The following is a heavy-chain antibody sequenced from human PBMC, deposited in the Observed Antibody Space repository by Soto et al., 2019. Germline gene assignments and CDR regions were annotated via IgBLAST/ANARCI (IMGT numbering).Heavy chain of an antibody. CDR2: ISAYNGNT. CDR3: ARDSDPWGRTYYYYYMDV. D-gene: IGHD7-27*01. Sequence: ASVKVSCKASGYTFTSYGISWVRQAPGQGLEWMGWISAYNGNTNYAQKLQGRVTMTTDTSTSTAYMELRSLRSDDTAVYYCARDSDPWGRTYYYYYMDVWGKGTTVTVSS. V-gene: IGHV1-18*01. J-gene: IGHJ6*03. CDR1: GYTFTSYG.